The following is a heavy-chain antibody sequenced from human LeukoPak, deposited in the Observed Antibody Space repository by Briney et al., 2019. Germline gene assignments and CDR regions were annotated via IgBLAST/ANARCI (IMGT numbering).Heavy chain of an antibody. J-gene: IGHJ3*02. CDR2: ISYDGSNK. Sequence: GGSLRLSCAASGFTFSSYAMHWVRQAPGKGLEWVAVISYDGSNKYYADSVKGRFTISRDNSKNSLYLQMNSLRAEDTAVYYCAREVNDGLTGLDAFDIWGQGTMVTVSS. CDR3: AREVNDGLTGLDAFDI. CDR1: GFTFSSYA. D-gene: IGHD1-1*01. V-gene: IGHV3-30-3*01.